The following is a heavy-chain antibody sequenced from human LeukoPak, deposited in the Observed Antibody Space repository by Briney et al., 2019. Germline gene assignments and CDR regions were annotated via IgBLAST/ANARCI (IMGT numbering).Heavy chain of an antibody. J-gene: IGHJ4*02. CDR3: AREGADCSGGSCSDFDY. CDR2: ITPIFGTP. CDR1: GGTFSSHA. Sequence: SVKVSCKASGGTFSSHAISWVRQAPGQGLEWMGGITPIFGTPNYAQKFQGRVTITADKSTSTAYMELSSLRSEDTAVYYCAREGADCSGGSCSDFDYWGQGTLVTVSS. V-gene: IGHV1-69*06. D-gene: IGHD2-15*01.